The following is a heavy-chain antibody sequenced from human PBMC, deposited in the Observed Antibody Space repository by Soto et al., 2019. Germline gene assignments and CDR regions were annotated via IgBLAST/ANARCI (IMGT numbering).Heavy chain of an antibody. V-gene: IGHV3-30-3*01. J-gene: IGHJ4*02. CDR2: ISYDGSNK. CDR3: ARGGIAVAKYYFDY. CDR1: GFTFSSYA. Sequence: QVQLVESGGGVVQPGRSLRLSCAASGFTFSSYAMHWVRQAPGKGLEWVAVISYDGSNKYYADSVKGRFTISRDNSKNTLYLQMNSLRAEDTAVYYCARGGIAVAKYYFDYWGQGTLVTVSS. D-gene: IGHD6-19*01.